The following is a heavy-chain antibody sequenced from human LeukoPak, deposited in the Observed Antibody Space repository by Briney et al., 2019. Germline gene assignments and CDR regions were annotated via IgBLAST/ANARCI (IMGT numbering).Heavy chain of an antibody. CDR3: AGGDY. V-gene: IGHV3-30-3*01. CDR2: ISYDGSNK. Sequence: TGGSLRLSCAASGFTFSSYAMHWVRQAPGKGLEWVAVISYDGSNKYYADSVKGRFTISRDNSKNTLYLQMNSLIAEDTAVYYCAGGDYWGQGTLVTVSS. D-gene: IGHD3-16*01. CDR1: GFTFSSYA. J-gene: IGHJ4*02.